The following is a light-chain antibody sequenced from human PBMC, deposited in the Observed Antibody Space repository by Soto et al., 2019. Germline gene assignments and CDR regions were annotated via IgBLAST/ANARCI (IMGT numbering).Light chain of an antibody. CDR1: NSNIGSDI. CDR2: TTN. J-gene: IGLJ1*01. Sequence: QSVLTQPPSASGTPGQRATISCCGSNSNIGSDIVNCYQLLPGAAPEVLINTTNQRPSGVPERFSGSKSGTSASLAISGLQSEDEANSSCETWDGGLSGPFVFGTG. V-gene: IGLV1-44*01. CDR3: ETWDGGLSGPFV.